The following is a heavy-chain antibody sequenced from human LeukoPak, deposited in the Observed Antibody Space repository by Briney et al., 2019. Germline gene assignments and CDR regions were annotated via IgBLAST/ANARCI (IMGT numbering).Heavy chain of an antibody. V-gene: IGHV1-69*06. CDR2: IIPIFGTA. Sequence: SVKVSCKASGGTFSSYAISWVRQAPGQGLEWMGGIIPIFGTANYAQKFQGRVTITADKSTSTAYMELSSLRSEDTAVYYCARGGSRDGYNFQFDYWGQGTLVTVSS. J-gene: IGHJ4*02. CDR1: GGTFSSYA. D-gene: IGHD5-24*01. CDR3: ARGGSRDGYNFQFDY.